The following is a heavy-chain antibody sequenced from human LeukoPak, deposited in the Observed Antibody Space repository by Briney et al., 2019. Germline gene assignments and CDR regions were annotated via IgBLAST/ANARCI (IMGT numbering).Heavy chain of an antibody. V-gene: IGHV4-34*01. Sequence: SETLSLTCGVYGGSFSGYYWSWIRQPPGKGLEWIGEINQSGGTNYNPSLKSRATISVDRSKNHFSLRLSSVTAADTAVYYCARRSSGWLDYWGQGILVTVSS. D-gene: IGHD6-19*01. CDR2: INQSGGT. CDR3: ARRSSGWLDY. J-gene: IGHJ4*02. CDR1: GGSFSGYY.